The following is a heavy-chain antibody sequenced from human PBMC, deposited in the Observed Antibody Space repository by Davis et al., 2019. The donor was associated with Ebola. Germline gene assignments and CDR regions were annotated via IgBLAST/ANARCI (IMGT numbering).Heavy chain of an antibody. CDR1: GFTFSNYW. CDR2: IKEDGSKE. CDR3: VRGGSATAY. D-gene: IGHD2-15*01. Sequence: GESLKISCAASGFTFSNYWMSWARQAPGKGLECVAHIKEDGSKEFYVDSVKGRFTISRDNAKSSLYLQMNSLRAEDTAEFYCVRGGSATAYWGQGTPVTVSS. J-gene: IGHJ1*01. V-gene: IGHV3-7*03.